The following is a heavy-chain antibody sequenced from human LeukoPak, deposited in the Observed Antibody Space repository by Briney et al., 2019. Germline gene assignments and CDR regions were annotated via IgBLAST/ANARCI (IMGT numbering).Heavy chain of an antibody. Sequence: SETLSLTCTVSGGSISSYYWSWIRQPPGKGLEWIGYIYYSGSTNYNPSLKSRVTISVDTSKNQFSLKLSSVTAADTAVYYCARDPSGGLGATFSFDYWGQGTLVTVSS. D-gene: IGHD1-26*01. CDR2: IYYSGST. CDR1: GGSISSYY. J-gene: IGHJ4*02. V-gene: IGHV4-59*01. CDR3: ARDPSGGLGATFSFDY.